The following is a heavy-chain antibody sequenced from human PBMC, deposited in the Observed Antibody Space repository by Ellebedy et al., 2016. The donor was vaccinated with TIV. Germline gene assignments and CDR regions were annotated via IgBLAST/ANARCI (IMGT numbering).Heavy chain of an antibody. CDR3: SKERTIGSYSTDACDI. J-gene: IGHJ3*02. V-gene: IGHV3-7*03. CDR1: GFSFSNFR. CDR2: IEQDGSEK. Sequence: PGGSLRLSCAASGFSFSNFRMNWVRQAPGKGLEWVATIEQDGSEKSYLDSVKGRFTISRDNAKNSLYLQMNSLRAEDTAVYYCSKERTIGSYSTDACDIWGQGTVVTVS. D-gene: IGHD1-26*01.